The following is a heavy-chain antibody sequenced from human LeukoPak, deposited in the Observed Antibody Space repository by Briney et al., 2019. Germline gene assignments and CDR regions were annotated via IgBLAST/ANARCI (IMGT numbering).Heavy chain of an antibody. CDR1: GFTVSSNY. Sequence: GGSLRLSCAASGFTVSSNYMSWVRQAPGKGLEWVSAISGSGGSTYYADSVKGRFTISRDNSKNTLYLQMNSLRAEDTAVYYCAKDLGPQSLGVVVPAAPYNWFDPWGQGTLVTVSS. CDR3: AKDLGPQSLGVVVPAAPYNWFDP. D-gene: IGHD2-2*01. V-gene: IGHV3-23*01. J-gene: IGHJ5*02. CDR2: ISGSGGST.